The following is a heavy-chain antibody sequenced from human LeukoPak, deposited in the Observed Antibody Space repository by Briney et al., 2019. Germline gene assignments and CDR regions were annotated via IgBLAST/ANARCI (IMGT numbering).Heavy chain of an antibody. CDR1: GYTFTGYY. CDR3: ARAEVVGAHLRSGYFQH. V-gene: IGHV1-2*02. Sequence: VKVSCKASGYTFTGYYMHWVRQAPGQGLEWMGWINPNSGGTNYAQKFQGRVTMTRDTSISTAYMELSRLRSDDTAVYYCARAEVVGAHLRSGYFQHWGQGTLVIVSS. CDR2: INPNSGGT. J-gene: IGHJ1*01. D-gene: IGHD1-26*01.